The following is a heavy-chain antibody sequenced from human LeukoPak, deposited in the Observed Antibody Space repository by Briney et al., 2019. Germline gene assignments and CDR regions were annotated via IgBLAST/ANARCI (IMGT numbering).Heavy chain of an antibody. CDR3: ARDRYYHDSSGSDDVDY. Sequence: GAPVKVSCKASGYTFTSYGISWVRQAPGQGLEWMGWISAYNGNTNYAQKLQGRVTMTTDTSTSTAYMELRSLRSDDTAVYYCARDRYYHDSSGSDDVDYWGQGTLVTVSS. V-gene: IGHV1-18*01. CDR2: ISAYNGNT. D-gene: IGHD3-22*01. J-gene: IGHJ4*02. CDR1: GYTFTSYG.